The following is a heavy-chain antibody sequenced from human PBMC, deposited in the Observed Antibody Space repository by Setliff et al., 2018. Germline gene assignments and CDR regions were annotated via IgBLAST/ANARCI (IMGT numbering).Heavy chain of an antibody. CDR2: FHTGGAT. CDR1: GGSLSSGGFY. CDR3: ARESATIGEFPLYYFDK. Sequence: LSLTCSVSGGSLSSGGFYWSWIRQSAGRGLEWIGHFHTGGATDYNLSLKSRVTISLDSSKNQFSLRLSSVTAADAAVYFCARESATIGEFPLYYFDKWGKGIPVTVSS. V-gene: IGHV4-61*09. D-gene: IGHD3-10*01. J-gene: IGHJ4*02.